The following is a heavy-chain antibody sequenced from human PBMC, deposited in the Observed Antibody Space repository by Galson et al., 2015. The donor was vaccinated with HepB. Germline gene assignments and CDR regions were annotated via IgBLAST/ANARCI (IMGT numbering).Heavy chain of an antibody. CDR3: ARFYSTIYDGSRVNAFNI. CDR1: GYTFTSFD. V-gene: IGHV1-8*01. D-gene: IGHD3-22*01. CDR2: MNPNNGNT. J-gene: IGHJ3*02. Sequence: SVKVSCKASGYTFTSFDINWVRQATGQGPEWIGWMNPNNGNTGYAQKFLGRVTMTRNTSLSTAYMEMSSLRSEDTAVYYCARFYSTIYDGSRVNAFNIWGQGTMVTVSS.